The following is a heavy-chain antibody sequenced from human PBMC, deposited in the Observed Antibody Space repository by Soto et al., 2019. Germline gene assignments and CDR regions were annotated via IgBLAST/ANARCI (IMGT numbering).Heavy chain of an antibody. V-gene: IGHV4-39*01. CDR2: IKYSGTT. Sequence: SATLSLTCSFLRFSIPSTPCHWPSNRQPPGKGLEWIASIKYSGTTFYNPSLKSRVTLSVDTSKNQFALKLSSVTAAETAVYYCARHGITGSYYDAFDIWGQGTMVT. J-gene: IGHJ3*02. CDR3: ARHGITGSYYDAFDI. CDR1: RFSIPSTPCH. D-gene: IGHD1-26*01.